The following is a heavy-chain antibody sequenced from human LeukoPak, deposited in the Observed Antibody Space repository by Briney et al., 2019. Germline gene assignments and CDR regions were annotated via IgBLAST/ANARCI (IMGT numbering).Heavy chain of an antibody. J-gene: IGHJ4*02. V-gene: IGHV1-2*02. Sequence: ASVKVSCKASGYTFTGYYMHWVRQAPGPGLEWMGWINPNSGGTNCAQRFQGRVTMTRDTSISTAYMELSGLRSDDTAVYYCARSIKPSSGGYYSDYWGQGTLVTVSS. CDR2: INPNSGGT. CDR1: GYTFTGYY. D-gene: IGHD6-25*01. CDR3: ARSIKPSSGGYYSDY.